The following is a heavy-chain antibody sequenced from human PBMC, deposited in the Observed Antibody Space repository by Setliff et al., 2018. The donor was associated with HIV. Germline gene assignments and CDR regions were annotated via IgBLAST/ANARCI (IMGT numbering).Heavy chain of an antibody. CDR2: IYDSGKT. CDR3: ARGSSGWTFDY. D-gene: IGHD6-19*01. CDR1: GGSISSIGYS. Sequence: PSETLSLTCAVSGGSISSIGYSWSWIRQPPGEGLEWIGYIYDSGKTKYNPSLKSRVTISVDAAKNQFSLKLSSVTTADTAVYYCARGSSGWTFDYWGQGTLVTVSS. V-gene: IGHV4-30-2*01. J-gene: IGHJ4*02.